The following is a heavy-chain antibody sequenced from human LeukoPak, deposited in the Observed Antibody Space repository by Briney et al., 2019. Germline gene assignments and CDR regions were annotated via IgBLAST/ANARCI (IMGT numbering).Heavy chain of an antibody. Sequence: GGSLRLSCTVSGFTVSSNSMSWVRQAPGKGLEWVSVISGSGGSTYYADSVKGRFTISRDNSKNTLYLQMNSLRAEDTAVYYCAKKSFRSGYSYGTSFDYWGQGTLVTVSS. D-gene: IGHD5-18*01. CDR2: ISGSGGST. J-gene: IGHJ4*02. CDR1: GFTVSSNS. CDR3: AKKSFRSGYSYGTSFDY. V-gene: IGHV3-23*01.